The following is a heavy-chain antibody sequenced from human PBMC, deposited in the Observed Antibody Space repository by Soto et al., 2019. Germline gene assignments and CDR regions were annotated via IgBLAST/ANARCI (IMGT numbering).Heavy chain of an antibody. CDR2: IYYSGST. Sequence: RQPPGKGLEWLAYIYYSGSTSYNPSLKSRVSISLDTSMNQFSLKLSSVTAADTAVYYCARTYDDSGPNSGGYGFDIWGQGTTVTVSS. CDR3: ARTYDDSGPNSGGYGFDI. V-gene: IGHV4-59*01. J-gene: IGHJ3*02. D-gene: IGHD3-22*01.